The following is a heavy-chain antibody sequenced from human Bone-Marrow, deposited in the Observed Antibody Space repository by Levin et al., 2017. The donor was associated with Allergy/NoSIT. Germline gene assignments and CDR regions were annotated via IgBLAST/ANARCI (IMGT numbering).Heavy chain of an antibody. CDR3: AKEGGRAEAAAGGFGYYYYGMDA. CDR1: GFAFSNYA. CDR2: ISGSGENT. Sequence: GGSLRLSCAASGFAFSNYAMRWVRQAPGKGLEWVSAISGSGENTYYADSVKGRFTISRDNSKNTLFLQLHSLRPEDTAVYYCAKEGGRAEAAAGGFGYYYYGMDAWGQGTTVTVS. V-gene: IGHV3-23*01. D-gene: IGHD2-15*01. J-gene: IGHJ6*02.